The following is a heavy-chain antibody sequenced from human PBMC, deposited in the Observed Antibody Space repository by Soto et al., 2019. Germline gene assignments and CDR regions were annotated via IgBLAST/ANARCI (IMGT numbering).Heavy chain of an antibody. CDR1: AFTFSRYW. Sequence: PGGSLRLSCAASAFTFSRYWMSWVRQAPGKGLEWVANIKQDGSEKYYVDSVKGRFTISRDNAKNSLYLQMNSLRAEDTAVYFCARDRSAVITPTIFDYWGQGTLVTVSS. D-gene: IGHD2-21*01. J-gene: IGHJ4*02. CDR3: ARDRSAVITPTIFDY. V-gene: IGHV3-7*01. CDR2: IKQDGSEK.